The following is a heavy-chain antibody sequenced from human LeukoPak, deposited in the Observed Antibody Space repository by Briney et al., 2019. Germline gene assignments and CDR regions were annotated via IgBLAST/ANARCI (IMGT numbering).Heavy chain of an antibody. CDR2: IYYSGST. CDR3: ARDVGSSSLYYYYYMDV. J-gene: IGHJ6*03. CDR1: GGSISSSSYY. Sequence: SETLSLTCTVSGGSISSSSYYWGWIRQPPGKGLEWIGSIYYSGSTYYNPSLKSRVTISVDTSKNQFSLKLSSVTAADTAVYYCARDVGSSSLYYYYYMDVWGQGTTVTVSS. D-gene: IGHD6-6*01. V-gene: IGHV4-39*07.